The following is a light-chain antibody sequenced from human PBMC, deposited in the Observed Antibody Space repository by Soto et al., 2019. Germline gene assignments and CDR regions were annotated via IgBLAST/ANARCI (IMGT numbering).Light chain of an antibody. V-gene: IGLV2-23*02. CDR3: CSYAGSSTFLV. CDR1: SSDVGGYHF. J-gene: IGLJ2*01. Sequence: QSALTQPASVSGSPGQSITSSCTGTSSDVGGYHFVSWYQQHPGKAPKLMLSEVSKRPSGVSTRFSGSKSGNTASLTISGLQAEDEADYYCCSYAGSSTFLVFGGGTQLTV. CDR2: EVS.